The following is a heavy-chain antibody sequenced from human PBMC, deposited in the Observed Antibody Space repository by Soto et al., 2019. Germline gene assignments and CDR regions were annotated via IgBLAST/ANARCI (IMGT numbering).Heavy chain of an antibody. D-gene: IGHD5-12*01. Sequence: GESLKISCKGSGYSFTSYSIGWVRQMTGKGLEWMVIIYPGDSDTRYSPSSQGKVTISADKSISTAYLQWSRLKASETAMYYCATYDKDGYNYNGMDVWGQGTTVTVSS. CDR2: IYPGDSDT. J-gene: IGHJ6*02. CDR3: ATYDKDGYNYNGMDV. V-gene: IGHV5-51*01. CDR1: GYSFTSYS.